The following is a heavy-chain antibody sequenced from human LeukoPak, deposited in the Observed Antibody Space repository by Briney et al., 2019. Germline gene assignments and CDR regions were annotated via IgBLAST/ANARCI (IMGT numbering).Heavy chain of an antibody. CDR3: ARHDYGGNSVSDYFDY. CDR1: RGSTPRSSYH. CDR2: IYYSGST. J-gene: IGHJ4*02. V-gene: IGHV4-39*01. Sequence: SETLYPPSTPSRGSTPRSSYHWGWFRPPPGNGLEWIGSIYYSGSTYYNLSLNSRVTISVDTSKNQFSLKLSSVTAADTAVYYCARHDYGGNSVSDYFDYWGQGTLVTVSS. D-gene: IGHD4-23*01.